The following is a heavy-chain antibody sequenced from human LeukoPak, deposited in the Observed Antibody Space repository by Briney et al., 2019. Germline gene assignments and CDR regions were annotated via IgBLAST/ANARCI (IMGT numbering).Heavy chain of an antibody. CDR2: IDPNSGGT. Sequence: PGASVKVSCKTAGYTFTGYYIHWVRQAPGQGLEWMGWIDPNSGGTNYAQKFQGRVTMTRDTSISTAYMELSRLTSADTAVYRCATPSSSSWYGFDPWGQGTLVTVSS. CDR1: GYTFTGYY. D-gene: IGHD6-13*01. V-gene: IGHV1-2*02. J-gene: IGHJ5*02. CDR3: ATPSSSSWYGFDP.